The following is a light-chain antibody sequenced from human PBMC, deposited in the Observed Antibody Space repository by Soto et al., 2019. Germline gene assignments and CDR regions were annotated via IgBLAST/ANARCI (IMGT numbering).Light chain of an antibody. CDR3: QQYGRSPFT. CDR1: QRITNNF. CDR2: GAS. Sequence: EIVLTQSPVTLSLSPGERATLSCRASQRITNNFLAWFQQKAGLAPRLLIYGASTRASGVQDRFSGGGSGTDLVLTISRLEPEDFAVYYCQQYGRSPFTFGQGTKRQIK. J-gene: IGKJ2*01. V-gene: IGKV3-20*01.